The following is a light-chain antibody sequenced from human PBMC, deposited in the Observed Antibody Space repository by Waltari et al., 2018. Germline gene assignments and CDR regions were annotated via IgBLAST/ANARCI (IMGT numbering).Light chain of an antibody. V-gene: IGLV2-14*03. CDR3: KSYTGTGSWV. CDR1: KSDVGFYNY. Sequence: QSALTQPASVSGSPGQSITISCTGTKSDVGFYNYVSWYQQHPGKAPKVIIYDVSQRPSGISNRFPGSKSGNPASLIISGLQADDEADYYCKSYTGTGSWVFGGGTKLTVL. CDR2: DVS. J-gene: IGLJ3*02.